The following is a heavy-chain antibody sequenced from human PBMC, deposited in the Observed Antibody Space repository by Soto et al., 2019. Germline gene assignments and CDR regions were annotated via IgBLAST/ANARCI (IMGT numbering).Heavy chain of an antibody. CDR2: ISYDGSNK. D-gene: IGHD3-22*01. CDR1: GFTFSSYA. Sequence: PGGSLRLSCAASGFTFSSYAMHWVRQAPGKGLEWVALISYDGSNKYYADSVKGRFTISRDNSKNTLYLQMNSLRVEDTAVYYCATRSSGYYPPLYWGQGTLVTV. CDR3: ATRSSGYYPPLY. V-gene: IGHV3-30-3*01. J-gene: IGHJ4*02.